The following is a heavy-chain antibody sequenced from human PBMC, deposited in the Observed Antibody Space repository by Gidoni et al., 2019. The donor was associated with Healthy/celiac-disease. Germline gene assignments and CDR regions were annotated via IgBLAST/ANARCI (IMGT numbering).Heavy chain of an antibody. CDR2: ISYDGSNK. D-gene: IGHD4-17*01. V-gene: IGHV3-30*18. CDR1: GFTFSSYG. Sequence: QVQLVESGGGVVQPGRSLRLSCAASGFTFSSYGMHWVRQAPGKGLEWVAVISYDGSNKYYADSVKGRFTISRDNSKNTLYLQMNSLRAEDTAVYYCAKDTHIDYGDYVGYFDYWGQGTLVTVSS. J-gene: IGHJ4*02. CDR3: AKDTHIDYGDYVGYFDY.